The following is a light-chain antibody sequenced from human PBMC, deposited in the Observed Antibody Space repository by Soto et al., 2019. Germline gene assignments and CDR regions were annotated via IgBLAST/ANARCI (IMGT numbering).Light chain of an antibody. CDR2: GAS. V-gene: IGKV3-20*01. J-gene: IGKJ2*01. CDR1: QSVSSNF. Sequence: VLAQSPGTLSLSPGERATLACRASQSVSSNFLAWYQHKVGQAPRLLMYGASIRDAGTPDRVSGSGSGTDVTLTLSRVDPEDFAVYYCQHFGGSPPKYTFGQGTKRDI. CDR3: QHFGGSPPKYT.